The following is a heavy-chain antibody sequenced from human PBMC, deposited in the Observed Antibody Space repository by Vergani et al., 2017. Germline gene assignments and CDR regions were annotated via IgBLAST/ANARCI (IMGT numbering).Heavy chain of an antibody. Sequence: EVQLVESGGGLVQPGRSLRLSCTASGFTFGDYAMHWVRQAPGKGLEWVSGISWNSGSIGYADSVKGRFTISRDNAKNSLYLQMNSLRAEDTALYYCAREGWDYYGSGSSPDYWGQGTLVTVSS. J-gene: IGHJ4*02. CDR2: ISWNSGSI. CDR1: GFTFGDYA. D-gene: IGHD3-10*01. CDR3: AREGWDYYGSGSSPDY. V-gene: IGHV3-9*01.